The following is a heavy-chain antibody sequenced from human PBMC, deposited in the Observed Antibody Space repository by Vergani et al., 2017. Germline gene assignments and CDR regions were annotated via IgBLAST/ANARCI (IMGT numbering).Heavy chain of an antibody. CDR3: AKDGYASITMIVVVITQYYFDY. Sequence: EVQLLESGGGLVQPGGSLRLSCAASGFTFSSYAMSWVRQAPGKGLEWVGFIRSKAYGGTTEYAASVKGRFTISRDDSKSIAYLQMNSLKTEDTAVYYCAKDGYASITMIVVVITQYYFDYWGQGTLVTVSS. CDR1: GFTFSSYA. CDR2: IRSKAYGGTT. V-gene: IGHV3-49*04. J-gene: IGHJ4*02. D-gene: IGHD3-22*01.